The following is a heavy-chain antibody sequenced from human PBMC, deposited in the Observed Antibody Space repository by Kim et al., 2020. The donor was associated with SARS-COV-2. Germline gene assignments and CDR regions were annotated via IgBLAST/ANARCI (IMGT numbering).Heavy chain of an antibody. CDR2: IYYSGST. V-gene: IGHV4-39*01. Sequence: SETLSLTCTVSGGSISSSSYYWGWIRQPPGKGLEWIGSIYYSGSTYYNPSLKSRVTISVDTSKNQFSLKLSSVTAADTAVYYCARRTYVWDSYFDYWGQGTLVTVSS. J-gene: IGHJ4*02. CDR1: GGSISSSSYY. CDR3: ARRTYVWDSYFDY. D-gene: IGHD3-16*01.